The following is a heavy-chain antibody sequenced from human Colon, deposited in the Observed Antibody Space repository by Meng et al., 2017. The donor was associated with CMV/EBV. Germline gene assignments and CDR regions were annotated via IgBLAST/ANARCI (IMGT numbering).Heavy chain of an antibody. CDR2: IYQSGSA. D-gene: IGHD2/OR15-2a*01. Sequence: SETLSLTCIVSNYSINSGDYWVWIRQPPGKGLQWIGRIYQSGSAYYHPPLKSRVTISIDKSRNQFSLRVRSVTAADTALYYCARGNLYWFDPWGQGILVTVSS. CDR3: ARGNLYWFDP. V-gene: IGHV4-38-2*02. J-gene: IGHJ5*01. CDR1: NYSINSGDY.